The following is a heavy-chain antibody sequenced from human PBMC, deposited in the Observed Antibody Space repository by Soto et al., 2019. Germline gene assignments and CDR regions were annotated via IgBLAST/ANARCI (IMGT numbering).Heavy chain of an antibody. J-gene: IGHJ4*02. CDR3: AKTRILRFFELSPDFDF. V-gene: IGHV3-23*01. CDR1: GFTFSDYA. D-gene: IGHD3-3*01. CDR2: ISGSGHST. Sequence: EVQLLESGGGLVKPGGSLRLSCAASGFTFSDYALSWVRQAPGKGLEWVSGISGSGHSTYDANFVKGRFTISRDNSNNTLYLQINSLRAEDTAVFYCAKTRILRFFELSPDFDFWGQGTLVTVSS.